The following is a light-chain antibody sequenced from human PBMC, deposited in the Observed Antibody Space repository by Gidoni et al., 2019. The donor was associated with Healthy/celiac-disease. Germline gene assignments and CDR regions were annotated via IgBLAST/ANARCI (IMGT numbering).Light chain of an antibody. V-gene: IGLV2-14*01. Sequence: QSALTQPASVSGSPGQSITISCTGTSSDVGGYNYVSWYQQHPGKAPKLMIYDVSNRPSGVSNRFSGSKSGNTASLTISGLQAEDEADYYCSSYTSSSTLPVGTGTKVTV. CDR1: SSDVGGYNY. CDR2: DVS. CDR3: SSYTSSSTLP. J-gene: IGLJ1*01.